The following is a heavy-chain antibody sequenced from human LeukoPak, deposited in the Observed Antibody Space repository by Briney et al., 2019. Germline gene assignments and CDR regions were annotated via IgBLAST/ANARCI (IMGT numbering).Heavy chain of an antibody. CDR3: AKTKGIAVREIDY. V-gene: IGHV4-39*07. D-gene: IGHD6-19*01. J-gene: IGHJ4*02. Sequence: SETLSLTCTVSGGSISSSSYYWGWIRQPPGKGLEWIGSVYYRGSTYYNPSLKSRVTISIDTSKNQFSLKLSSVTAADTAVYYCAKTKGIAVREIDYWGQGTLVTVSS. CDR2: VYYRGST. CDR1: GGSISSSSYY.